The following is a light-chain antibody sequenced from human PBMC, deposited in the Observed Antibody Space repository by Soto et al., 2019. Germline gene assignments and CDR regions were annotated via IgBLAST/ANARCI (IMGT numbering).Light chain of an antibody. CDR1: QSVSSSY. CDR3: QQYGSSPVT. CDR2: GAS. J-gene: IGKJ1*01. Sequence: EIVLTQSPGTLSLSPGERATLSCRASQSVSSSYLGWYQQKPGQAPRLLIYGASSRATGIPDRFSGSGSGTDFTLTISRLEPADFAVYYCQQYGSSPVTFGQGTKVEIK. V-gene: IGKV3-20*01.